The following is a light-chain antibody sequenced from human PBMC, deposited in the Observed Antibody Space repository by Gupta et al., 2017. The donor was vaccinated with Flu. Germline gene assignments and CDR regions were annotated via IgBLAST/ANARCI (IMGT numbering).Light chain of an antibody. V-gene: IGKV2-28*01. CDR1: QSRRHSNGYNY. Sequence: DIVMTQSTLSLPVTPGEPASISCRSSQSRRHSNGYNYLDWYLQKPGQSPQVLIYLGSKRVAGIPDRFSGSGSGTIFTLKISRVEAEDVGIYYCRQDLQSPSTFGQGTKLEIK. CDR2: LGS. CDR3: RQDLQSPST. J-gene: IGKJ2*02.